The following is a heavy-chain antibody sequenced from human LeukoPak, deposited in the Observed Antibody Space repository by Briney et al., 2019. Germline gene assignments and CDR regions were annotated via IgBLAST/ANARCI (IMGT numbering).Heavy chain of an antibody. CDR1: GFTFSSYW. CDR2: INSDGSST. D-gene: IGHD2-2*01. Sequence: PGGSLRLSCAASGFTFSSYWMHWVRQAPGKGLVWVSRINSDGSSTSYADSVKGRFTISRDNAKNSLYLQMNSLRAEDTAVYYRARAGERYCSSTSCSQDIYYYYYMDVWGKGTTVTVSS. V-gene: IGHV3-74*01. CDR3: ARAGERYCSSTSCSQDIYYYYYMDV. J-gene: IGHJ6*03.